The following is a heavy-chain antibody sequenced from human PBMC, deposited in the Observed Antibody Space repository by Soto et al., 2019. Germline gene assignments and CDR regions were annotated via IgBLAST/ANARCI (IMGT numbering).Heavy chain of an antibody. CDR2: ISSSGSTI. J-gene: IGHJ4*02. CDR1: GFTFRGYY. Sequence: GGAPRLSLAASGFTFRGYYISWVPPGPGKGLEWVSYISSSGSTIYYADSVKGRFTISRDNAKNSLYLQTNSLRAEDTAVYYCARVLGIAAAGTPLYWGQGTLVTVSS. V-gene: IGHV3-11*01. D-gene: IGHD6-13*01. CDR3: ARVLGIAAAGTPLY.